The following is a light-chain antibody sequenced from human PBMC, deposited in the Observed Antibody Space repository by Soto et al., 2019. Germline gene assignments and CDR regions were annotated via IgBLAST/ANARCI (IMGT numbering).Light chain of an antibody. Sequence: DIQMSQSPSTLSASVGDRVTITCRASRSLTRWLAWYQQKPGKAPKLLIHEASRLESGVPSRFSGSESGTEFTLTISGLHAEDFATYYCQQYNNFPLTFGGGTRVEIK. CDR1: RSLTRW. CDR3: QQYNNFPLT. V-gene: IGKV1-5*01. CDR2: EAS. J-gene: IGKJ4*01.